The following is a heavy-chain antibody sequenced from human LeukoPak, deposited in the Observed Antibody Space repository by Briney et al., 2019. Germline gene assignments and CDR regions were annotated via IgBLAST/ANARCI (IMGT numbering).Heavy chain of an antibody. D-gene: IGHD4-17*01. Sequence: GGSLRLSCGASGFTFSNYYMHWVRQAPGKGLEWVSAISGSGGSTYYADSVKGRFTISRDNSKNTLYLQMNSLRAEDTAVYYCAREPPLLYGVNFDYWGQGTLVTVSS. CDR3: AREPPLLYGVNFDY. CDR1: GFTFSNYY. CDR2: ISGSGGST. J-gene: IGHJ4*02. V-gene: IGHV3-23*01.